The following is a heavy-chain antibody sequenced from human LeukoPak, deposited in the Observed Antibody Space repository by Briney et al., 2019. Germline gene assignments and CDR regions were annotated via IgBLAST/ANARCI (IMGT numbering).Heavy chain of an antibody. Sequence: SETLSLTCAVYGGSFSSYYWSWIHQPPGKGLEWIGEINHSGSTNYNPSLKSRVTISVDTSKNQFSLKLSSVTAADTAVYYCARGPRHHIVVVPAAMRPFDYWGQGTLVTVSS. D-gene: IGHD2-2*01. J-gene: IGHJ4*02. CDR2: INHSGST. CDR3: ARGPRHHIVVVPAAMRPFDY. V-gene: IGHV4-34*01. CDR1: GGSFSSYY.